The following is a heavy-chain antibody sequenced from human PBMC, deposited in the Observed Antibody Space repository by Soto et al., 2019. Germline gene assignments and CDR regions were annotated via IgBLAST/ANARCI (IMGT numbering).Heavy chain of an antibody. Sequence: SETLSLTCTVSGGSISSGDYYWSWIRQPPGKGLEWIGYIYYSGSTYYNPSLKSRVTISVDTSKKQISLKLSSETTAKTAVYYCARDKRITIFGVVIEGDPTDYYGMDVWGQGTTVTVSS. D-gene: IGHD3-3*01. J-gene: IGHJ6*02. CDR1: GGSISSGDYY. V-gene: IGHV4-30-4*01. CDR3: ARDKRITIFGVVIEGDPTDYYGMDV. CDR2: IYYSGST.